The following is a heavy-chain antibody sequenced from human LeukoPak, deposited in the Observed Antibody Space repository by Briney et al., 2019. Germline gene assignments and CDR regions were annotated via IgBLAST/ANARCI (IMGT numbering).Heavy chain of an antibody. J-gene: IGHJ5*02. CDR1: GYTFTGYY. V-gene: IGHV1-2*02. D-gene: IGHD2-2*01. Sequence: GASVKVSCKASGYTFTGYYMHWVRQAPGQGLEWMGWINPNSGGTNYAQKFQGRVTMTRDTSISTAYMELSRLRSDDTAVYYRARPGIVVVPAAMRHNWFDPWGQGTLVTVSS. CDR3: ARPGIVVVPAAMRHNWFDP. CDR2: INPNSGGT.